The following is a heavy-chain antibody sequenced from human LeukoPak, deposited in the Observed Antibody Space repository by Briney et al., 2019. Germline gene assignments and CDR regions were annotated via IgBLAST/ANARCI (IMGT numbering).Heavy chain of an antibody. CDR3: AKSQNYDFWSGPSGDAFDI. CDR2: IWYDGSNK. D-gene: IGHD3-3*01. J-gene: IGHJ3*02. V-gene: IGHV3-30*02. CDR1: GFTFSSYG. Sequence: GGSLRLSCAASGFTFSSYGMHWVRQAPGKGLEWVAVIWYDGSNKYYADSVKGRFTISRDNSKNTLYLQMNSLRAEDTAVYYCAKSQNYDFWSGPSGDAFDIWGQGTMVTASS.